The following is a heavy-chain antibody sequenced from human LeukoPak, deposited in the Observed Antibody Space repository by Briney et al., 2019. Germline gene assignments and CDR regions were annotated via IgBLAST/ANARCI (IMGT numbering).Heavy chain of an antibody. CDR2: IYTSGST. D-gene: IGHD2-15*01. CDR1: GGSIRSGSYY. J-gene: IGHJ6*03. Sequence: SETLSLTCTVSGGSIRSGSYYWSWIRQPAGKGLEWIGRIYTSGSTNYNPSLKSRVTISGDTSKNQFSLKLSSATAADTAVYYCARGIVVVAQLGYYYYYMDVWGKGTTVTISS. CDR3: ARGIVVVAQLGYYYYYMDV. V-gene: IGHV4-61*02.